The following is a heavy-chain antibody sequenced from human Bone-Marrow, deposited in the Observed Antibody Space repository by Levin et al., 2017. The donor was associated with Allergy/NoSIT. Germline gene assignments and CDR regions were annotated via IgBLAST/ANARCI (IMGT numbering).Heavy chain of an antibody. V-gene: IGHV3-11*01. J-gene: IGHJ4*02. CDR1: GFTFSDYY. Sequence: SCAASGFTFSDYYMSWIRQAPGKGLEWVSYISSSGSTIYYADSVKGRFTISRDNAKNSLYLQMNSLRAEDTAVYYCARGEGIVVVNTVLDYWGQGTLVTVSS. CDR2: ISSSGSTI. CDR3: ARGEGIVVVNTVLDY. D-gene: IGHD2-2*01.